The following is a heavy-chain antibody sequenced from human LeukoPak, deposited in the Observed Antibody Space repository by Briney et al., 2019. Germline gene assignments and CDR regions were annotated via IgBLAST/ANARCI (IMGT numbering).Heavy chain of an antibody. CDR3: ARDRSRLLFWIGVVDN. J-gene: IGHJ4*02. D-gene: IGHD3-10*01. CDR1: GFTFSSYW. Sequence: GGSLRLSCAASGFTFSSYWMHWVRQAPGKGLEWMTVISKDGSKRVSTDSVRGRFTISRDNAKNTLYLQMNSLRVEDTAVYYCARDRSRLLFWIGVVDNWGQGTLVTVSS. CDR2: ISKDGSKR. V-gene: IGHV3-30*03.